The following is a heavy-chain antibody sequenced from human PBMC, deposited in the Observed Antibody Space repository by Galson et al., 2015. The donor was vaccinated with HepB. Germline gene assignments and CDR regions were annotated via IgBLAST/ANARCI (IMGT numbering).Heavy chain of an antibody. CDR3: ARGGSGYDDVGDY. J-gene: IGHJ4*02. CDR2: ISSSSSYI. V-gene: IGHV3-21*01. D-gene: IGHD5-12*01. CDR1: GFTFSIYS. Sequence: SLRLSCAASGFTFSIYSMNWVRQAPGKGLEWVSSISSSSSYIYYADSVKGRFTISRDNAKNSLYLQMNSLRAEDTAVYYCARGGSGYDDVGDYWGQGTLVTVPS.